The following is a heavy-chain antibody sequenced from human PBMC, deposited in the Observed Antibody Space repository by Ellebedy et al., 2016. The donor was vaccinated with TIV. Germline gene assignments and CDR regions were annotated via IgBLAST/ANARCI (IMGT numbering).Heavy chain of an antibody. CDR2: INGRGDRT. CDR1: GFMFTDYA. J-gene: IGHJ4*02. CDR3: AKPARTDATDY. D-gene: IGHD4-17*01. V-gene: IGHV3-23*01. Sequence: GGSLRLXCAASGFMFTDYAINWVRQSPGKGLEWVSSINGRGDRTYCADSVKGRFTISRDNSKNVMYLQMNGLRVEDTAIYYCAKPARTDATDYWGQGTLVTVSS.